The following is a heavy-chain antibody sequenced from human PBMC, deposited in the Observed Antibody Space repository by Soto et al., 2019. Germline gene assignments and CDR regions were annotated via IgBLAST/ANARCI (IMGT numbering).Heavy chain of an antibody. Sequence: EVQMVETGGGLIQPGGSLRLSCAASGFTVSSNYMNWVRQAPGKGLEWISAIYSGGSKYYADSVKGRFTISRDNSKNTVHLQMNSLRAEDTAVYYCAGGFYVSVWLDHWGQGTLVTVSS. CDR1: GFTVSSNY. CDR3: AGGFYVSVWLDH. J-gene: IGHJ4*02. CDR2: IYSGGSK. D-gene: IGHD2-2*01. V-gene: IGHV3-53*02.